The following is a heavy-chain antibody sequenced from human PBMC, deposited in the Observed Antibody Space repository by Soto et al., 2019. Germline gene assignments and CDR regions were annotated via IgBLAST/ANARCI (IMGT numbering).Heavy chain of an antibody. CDR2: ISYDGSNK. Sequence: LRLSCAASGFTFSSYGMHWVRQAPGKGLEWVAVISYDGSNKYYADSVKGRFTISRDNSKNTLYLQMNSLRAEDTAVYYCAKGCYYYDSSGYIDYWGQGTLVTVSS. V-gene: IGHV3-30*18. CDR1: GFTFSSYG. D-gene: IGHD3-22*01. CDR3: AKGCYYYDSSGYIDY. J-gene: IGHJ4*02.